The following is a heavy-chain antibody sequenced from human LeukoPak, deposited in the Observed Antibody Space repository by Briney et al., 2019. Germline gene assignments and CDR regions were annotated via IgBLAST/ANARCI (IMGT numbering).Heavy chain of an antibody. D-gene: IGHD6-19*01. V-gene: IGHV3-9*01. Sequence: GGSLRLSCAASGFTFDAYAMHWVRQAPGKGLEWVSGISWNSGTIGYADSVKGRFTISRDNAKNSLYLQLNSLRAEDTALYFCAVDLYSSVWYGAFDMWGQGTMVTVST. CDR1: GFTFDAYA. CDR2: ISWNSGTI. J-gene: IGHJ3*02. CDR3: AVDLYSSVWYGAFDM.